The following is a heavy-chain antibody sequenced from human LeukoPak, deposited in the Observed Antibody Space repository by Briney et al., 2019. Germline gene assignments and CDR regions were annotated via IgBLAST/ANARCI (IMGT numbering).Heavy chain of an antibody. CDR1: GYTFTGYY. CDR2: INPNSGGT. D-gene: IGHD5-24*01. V-gene: IGHV1-2*02. J-gene: IGHJ4*02. Sequence: GASVKVSCKASGYTFTGYYMHWVRQAPGQGLKWMGWINPNSGGTNYAQKFQGRVTMTRDTSITTAYMELSRLRSDDTAVYYCARDSGDGYNLFDYWGQGTLVTVSS. CDR3: ARDSGDGYNLFDY.